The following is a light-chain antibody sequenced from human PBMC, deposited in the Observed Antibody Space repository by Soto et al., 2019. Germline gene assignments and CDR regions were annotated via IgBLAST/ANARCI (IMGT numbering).Light chain of an antibody. CDR3: QSYDSSLSCYV. CDR2: ANN. CDR1: SSNIGAGYD. Sequence: QSALTQPPSVSGAPGQRVTISCTGSSSNIGAGYDVHWYQQLPGTAPKLLIYANNNRPSGVPGRFSGSKSGTSASLAITGLQAEDEADYYCQSYDSSLSCYVFGTGTKVTVL. V-gene: IGLV1-40*01. J-gene: IGLJ1*01.